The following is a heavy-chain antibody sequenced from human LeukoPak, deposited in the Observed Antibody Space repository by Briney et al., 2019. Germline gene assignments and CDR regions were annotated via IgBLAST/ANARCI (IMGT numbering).Heavy chain of an antibody. V-gene: IGHV3-43*01. CDR2: ITWNGDST. CDR1: GFTFDDYN. CDR3: AKDKWLRGYYYYYMDV. Sequence: GGSLRLSCAAFGFTFDDYNMHWVRQAPGKGLEWVSLITWNGDSTYYADSVEGRFTISRDNSKNSLYLQMNSLRTEDTALYYCAKDKWLRGYYYYYMDVWGKGTTVTVSS. D-gene: IGHD5-12*01. J-gene: IGHJ6*03.